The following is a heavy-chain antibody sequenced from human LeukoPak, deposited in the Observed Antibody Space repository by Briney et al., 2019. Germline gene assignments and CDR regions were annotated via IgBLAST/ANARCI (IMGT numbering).Heavy chain of an antibody. CDR1: GFNFSPYA. D-gene: IGHD2-2*01. CDR3: ATLRDIVVVPTTPTDV. CDR2: ISNDGTTE. V-gene: IGHV3-30-3*01. J-gene: IGHJ6*04. Sequence: GGSLRLSCVASGFNFSPYAVHWVRQAPGKGLEWVAIISNDGTTESYTDSVKGRFTISRDNFKNTLYLQMNGLRLEDTAVYYCATLRDIVVVPTTPTDVWGKGTTVIVSS.